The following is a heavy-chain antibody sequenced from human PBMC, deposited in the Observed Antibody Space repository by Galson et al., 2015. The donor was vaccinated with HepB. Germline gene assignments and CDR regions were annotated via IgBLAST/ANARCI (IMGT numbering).Heavy chain of an antibody. V-gene: IGHV4-59*08. J-gene: IGHJ4*02. CDR2: NYYNGDT. D-gene: IGHD5-12*01. CDR3: ARHPGRGSVGYAFDL. CDR1: HGSINNYY. Sequence: SETLSLTCSVSHGSINNYYWSWIRQSPGNRLEWIGYNYYNGDTTYNPSLGYRVGMSVDTSINQVSLWLTSVTAADTAVYYCARHPGRGSVGYAFDLWGQGTPVTVSA.